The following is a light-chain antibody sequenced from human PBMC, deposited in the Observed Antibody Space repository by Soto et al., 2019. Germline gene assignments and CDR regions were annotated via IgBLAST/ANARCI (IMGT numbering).Light chain of an antibody. Sequence: QSALTQPPSASGSPGQSVTISCTGTSSDVGGYKYVSWYQQYPGKAPKLMIYAVSKRPSGVPDRFSGSKSGNTASLTVSGLQAEDEADYYCSSYTGSSINTVVFGGGTKLTVL. CDR2: AVS. J-gene: IGLJ2*01. V-gene: IGLV2-8*01. CDR3: SSYTGSSINTVV. CDR1: SSDVGGYKY.